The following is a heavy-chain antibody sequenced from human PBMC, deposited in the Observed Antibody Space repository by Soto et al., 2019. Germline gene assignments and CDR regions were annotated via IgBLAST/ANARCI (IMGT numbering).Heavy chain of an antibody. Sequence: PGESLKISCKGSGYSFTSYWIGWVRQMPGKGLEWMGIIYPGDSDTRYSPSFQGQVTISADKSISTAYLQWSSLKASDTAMYYCARPRIAAAGRNYYFDYWGQGTLVTVSS. J-gene: IGHJ4*02. CDR2: IYPGDSDT. CDR1: GYSFTSYW. CDR3: ARPRIAAAGRNYYFDY. V-gene: IGHV5-51*01. D-gene: IGHD6-13*01.